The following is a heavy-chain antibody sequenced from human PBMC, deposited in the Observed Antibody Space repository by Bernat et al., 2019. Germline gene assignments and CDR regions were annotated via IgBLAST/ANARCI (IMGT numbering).Heavy chain of an antibody. CDR1: AFTFSNAW. J-gene: IGHJ3*02. Sequence: EVLLVESGGGLVKPGGSLRLSCAASAFTFSNAWLNWVRQVPGKGLEWVALIKSKANGGTTGYAASVKGRFTISRDDSKNTLYLQMNSLRTEDTAVYYCTNDHSGALDIWGLGTMVTVSS. V-gene: IGHV3-15*07. CDR2: IKSKANGGTT. D-gene: IGHD1-1*01. CDR3: TNDHSGALDI.